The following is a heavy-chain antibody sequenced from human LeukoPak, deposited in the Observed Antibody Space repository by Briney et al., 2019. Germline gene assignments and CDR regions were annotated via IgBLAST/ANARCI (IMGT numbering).Heavy chain of an antibody. Sequence: GGSLRLSCAASGFTFSSYAMSWVRQAPGKGLEWVTFIGYDGTDKYYADSVKGRFTISRDNSKNTLSLHMNSLRAEDTAVYYCARDLTYNSWYYFDSWGQGTLVTVSS. J-gene: IGHJ4*02. CDR2: IGYDGTDK. D-gene: IGHD6-13*01. CDR1: GFTFSSYA. CDR3: ARDLTYNSWYYFDS. V-gene: IGHV3-30*02.